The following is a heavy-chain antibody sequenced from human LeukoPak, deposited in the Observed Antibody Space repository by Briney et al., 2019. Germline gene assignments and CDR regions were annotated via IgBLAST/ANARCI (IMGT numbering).Heavy chain of an antibody. Sequence: SETLSLTCTVSGGSISSSSYYWGWIRQPPGKGLEWIGEISHSGNTNYNPSLKSRVTISVDTSKNQFSLKLSAVTAADTAVYSCARGGYDILTGPTNWFDPWGQGTLVTVS. CDR1: GGSISSSSYY. CDR3: ARGGYDILTGPTNWFDP. D-gene: IGHD3-9*01. V-gene: IGHV4-39*07. CDR2: ISHSGNT. J-gene: IGHJ5*02.